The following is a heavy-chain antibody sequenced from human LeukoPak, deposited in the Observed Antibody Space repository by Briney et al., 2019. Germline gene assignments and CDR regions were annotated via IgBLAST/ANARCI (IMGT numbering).Heavy chain of an antibody. Sequence: ASVKVSCKASGYTFTGYYMHWVRQAPGQGLEWMGWINPNSGGTNYAQKFQGRVTMTRDTSISTAYMELSRLRSDDTAVYYCARDLYSSSSVDYYYMDVWGKGTTVTVSS. V-gene: IGHV1-2*02. CDR3: ARDLYSSSSVDYYYMDV. D-gene: IGHD6-6*01. J-gene: IGHJ6*03. CDR2: INPNSGGT. CDR1: GYTFTGYY.